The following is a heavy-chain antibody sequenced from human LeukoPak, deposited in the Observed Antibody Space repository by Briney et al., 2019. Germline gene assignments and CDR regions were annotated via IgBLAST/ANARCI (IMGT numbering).Heavy chain of an antibody. D-gene: IGHD3-22*01. Sequence: ASVKVSCKASGYTFTDHYIYWVRQAPGQGLEWMGWINPNSGGTNYAQKFQGRVTMTRDTSISTAYMELSRLRSDDTAVYYCARGKTYYYDSSGYYCAFDIWGQGTMVTVSS. J-gene: IGHJ3*02. CDR2: INPNSGGT. V-gene: IGHV1-2*02. CDR3: ARGKTYYYDSSGYYCAFDI. CDR1: GYTFTDHY.